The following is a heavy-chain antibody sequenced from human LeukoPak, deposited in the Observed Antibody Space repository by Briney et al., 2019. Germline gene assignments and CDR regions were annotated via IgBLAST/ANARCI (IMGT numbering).Heavy chain of an antibody. V-gene: IGHV4-34*01. CDR1: GGSFSGYY. CDR2: INHSGST. J-gene: IGHJ6*02. Sequence: SETLSLTCAVYGGSFSGYYWSWIRQPPGKGLEWIGEINHSGSTSYNPSLKSRVTISVDTSKNQFSLKLSSVTAADTAVYYCARVPYCSGGSCYWGPWVYYGMDVWGQGTTVTVSS. CDR3: ARVPYCSGGSCYWGPWVYYGMDV. D-gene: IGHD2-15*01.